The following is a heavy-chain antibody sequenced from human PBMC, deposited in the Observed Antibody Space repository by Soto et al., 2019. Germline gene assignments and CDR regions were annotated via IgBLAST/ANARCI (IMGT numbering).Heavy chain of an antibody. D-gene: IGHD3-10*01. J-gene: IGHJ3*02. CDR3: ARVWGGAFDI. Sequence: QVQLQESGPGLVKPSETLSLTCTVSGGSISSYYWSWIRQPPGKGLEWIGYIYYRGTTNYNPSLXSXXXTXXDTSKSRFSLKLSSVTAADTAVYYCARVWGGAFDIWGQGTMVTVSS. V-gene: IGHV4-59*01. CDR1: GGSISSYY. CDR2: IYYRGTT.